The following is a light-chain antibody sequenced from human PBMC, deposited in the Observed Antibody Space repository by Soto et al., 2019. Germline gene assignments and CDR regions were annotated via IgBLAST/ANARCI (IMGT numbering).Light chain of an antibody. CDR1: QSVSSN. Sequence: IVMTQSSATLCGSTGERAALAGRASQSVSSNLAWYQQKPGQAPRLLIYGASSRATGIPDRFSGSGSGTDFTLTISRLEPEDFAVYYCQQYGSSPLPFGG. V-gene: IGKV3-20*01. CDR2: GAS. CDR3: QQYGSSPLP. J-gene: IGKJ4*01.